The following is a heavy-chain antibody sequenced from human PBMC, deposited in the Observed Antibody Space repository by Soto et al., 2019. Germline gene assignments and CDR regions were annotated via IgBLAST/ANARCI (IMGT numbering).Heavy chain of an antibody. CDR1: GGSISSRNW. CDR3: ARRGYYYDSSGYPLDY. D-gene: IGHD3-22*01. CDR2: IYHSGST. Sequence: QVQLQESGPGLVNPSGTLSLTCAVSGGSISSRNWWSWVRQPPGKGLEWIGEIYHSGSTNYNPALKSRVTISVDKSKHQFSLKLISVTAADKAVYYGARRGYYYDSSGYPLDYWGQGTLVIVSS. V-gene: IGHV4-4*02. J-gene: IGHJ4*02.